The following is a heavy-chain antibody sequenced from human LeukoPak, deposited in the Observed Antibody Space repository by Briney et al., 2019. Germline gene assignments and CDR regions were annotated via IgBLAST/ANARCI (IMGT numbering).Heavy chain of an antibody. J-gene: IGHJ4*02. CDR1: GGSFSGYY. V-gene: IGHV4-34*01. CDR3: ARGSRGCSYGYSLSLDY. D-gene: IGHD5-18*01. CDR2: INHSGST. Sequence: SETLSLTCAVYGGSFSGYYWSWIRQPPGKGLEWIGEINHSGSTNYNPSLKSRVTISVDTSKNQFSLKLSSVTAADTAVYYCARGSRGCSYGYSLSLDYWGQGTLVTVSS.